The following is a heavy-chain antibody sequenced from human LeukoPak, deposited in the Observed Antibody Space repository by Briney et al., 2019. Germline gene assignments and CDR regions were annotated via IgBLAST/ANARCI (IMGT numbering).Heavy chain of an antibody. J-gene: IGHJ6*02. CDR1: GFTFSDYF. Sequence: GGSLRLSCAASGFTFSDYFMSWIRQAPGKGLEWVSYISSSASTISYAGSVKGRFTISRDNAKNSLYLQMNSLRAEDTAVYYCARVELWVVVTPTRGLYYGMDVWGQGTTVTVSS. CDR2: ISSSASTI. V-gene: IGHV3-11*01. D-gene: IGHD2-21*02. CDR3: ARVELWVVVTPTRGLYYGMDV.